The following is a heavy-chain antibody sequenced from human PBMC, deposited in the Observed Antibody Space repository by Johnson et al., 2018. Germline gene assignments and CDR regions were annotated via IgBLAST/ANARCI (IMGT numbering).Heavy chain of an antibody. CDR2: TSNDEGIK. CDR1: GFSFSNHV. V-gene: IGHV3-30*03. D-gene: IGHD3-10*01. Sequence: QVQLVESGGGVVQPGGSLRLSCSASGFSFSNHVMHWVRQAPGKGLEWVAVTSNDEGIKYYEDSVKGRFTISRDNSKGTLYLQINSLRAEDTAVYYCATGAMSGVIYREFFQHWGQGTLVTVSS. CDR3: ATGAMSGVIYREFFQH. J-gene: IGHJ1*01.